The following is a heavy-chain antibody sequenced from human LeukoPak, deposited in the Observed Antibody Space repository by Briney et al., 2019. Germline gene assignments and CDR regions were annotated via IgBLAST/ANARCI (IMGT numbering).Heavy chain of an antibody. CDR1: GGSFSGYY. CDR2: INPSGST. CDR3: ARGHYYYDSSGYYYPYYYYYMDV. V-gene: IGHV4-34*01. J-gene: IGHJ6*03. D-gene: IGHD3-22*01. Sequence: PSETLSLTCAVYGGSFSGYYWSWSRQPAGKGLEWIGEINPSGSTNYNPSLESRVTISVDTSKNQFSLKLSSVTAADTAVYYCARGHYYYDSSGYYYPYYYYYMDVWGKGTTVTVSS.